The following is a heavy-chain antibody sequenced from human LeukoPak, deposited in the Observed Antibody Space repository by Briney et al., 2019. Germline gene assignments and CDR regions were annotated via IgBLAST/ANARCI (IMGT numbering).Heavy chain of an antibody. CDR1: GGSISSGSYY. V-gene: IGHV4-61*02. CDR2: IYTSGST. CDR3: ARVAMATAFDY. J-gene: IGHJ4*02. Sequence: SETLSLTCTVSGGSISSGSYYWSWIRQPAGKGLEWIGRIYTSGSTNYNPSLKSRVTISVDTSKNQFSLKLSSVTAADTAVYYCARVAMATAFDYWGQGALVTVSS. D-gene: IGHD5-24*01.